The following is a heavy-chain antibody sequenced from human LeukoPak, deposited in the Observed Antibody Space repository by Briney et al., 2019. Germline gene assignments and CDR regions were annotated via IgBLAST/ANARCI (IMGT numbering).Heavy chain of an antibody. CDR1: GFTVSSNY. CDR3: ARSRTYGDYGRGLDY. CDR2: IYSGGAT. D-gene: IGHD4-17*01. V-gene: IGHV3-66*01. J-gene: IGHJ4*02. Sequence: PGGSLRLSCAASGFTVSSNYMSWVRQAPAKGLEWVSVIYSGGATFYADSVKGRFTISRDNAKNTLYLQMNSLRAEDTAVYYCARSRTYGDYGRGLDYWGQGTLVTVSS.